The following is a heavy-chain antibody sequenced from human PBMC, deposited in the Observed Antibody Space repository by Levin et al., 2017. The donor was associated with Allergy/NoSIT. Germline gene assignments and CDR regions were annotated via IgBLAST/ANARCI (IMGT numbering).Heavy chain of an antibody. D-gene: IGHD1-14*01. J-gene: IGHJ5*02. V-gene: IGHV4-34*01. CDR3: ARGRWYPLGWFDP. CDR2: INHSGST. Sequence: SQTLSLTCAVYGGSFSGYYWSWIRQPPGKGLEWIGEINHSGSTNYNPSLKSRVTISVDTSKNQFSLKLSSVTAADTAVYYCARGRWYPLGWFDPWGQGTLVTVSS. CDR1: GGSFSGYY.